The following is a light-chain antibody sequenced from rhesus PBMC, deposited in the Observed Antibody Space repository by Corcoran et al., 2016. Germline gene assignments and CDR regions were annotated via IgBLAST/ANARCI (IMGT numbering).Light chain of an antibody. CDR3: QQGNSNPLT. CDR1: QGISSY. Sequence: DIQMSQSPSSLSASVGDRVTITCRASQGISSYLTWYQQKPGKAPKLLIYYANSLASGVPSRFIGSGSGTDFTLNISSLQPEDFATYYCQQGNSNPLTCGGGTKVEIK. CDR2: YAN. V-gene: IGKV1-32*02. J-gene: IGKJ4*01.